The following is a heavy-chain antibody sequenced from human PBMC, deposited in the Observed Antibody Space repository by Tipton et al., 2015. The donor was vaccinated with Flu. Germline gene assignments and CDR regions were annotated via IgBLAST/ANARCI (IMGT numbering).Heavy chain of an antibody. D-gene: IGHD5-12*01. V-gene: IGHV4-61*02. CDR3: ARDLRGYRGYTGGDAFDV. CDR2: IYTTGSV. J-gene: IGHJ3*01. Sequence: TLSLTCSISGGFITSGSYYWSWIRQSAGRGLEWIGRIYTTGSVNYNPSLRGRVTIAGDTSRNHFSLQLTSVTAADTAVYYCARDLRGYRGYTGGDAFDVWGQGTMVTVSS. CDR1: GGFITSGSYY.